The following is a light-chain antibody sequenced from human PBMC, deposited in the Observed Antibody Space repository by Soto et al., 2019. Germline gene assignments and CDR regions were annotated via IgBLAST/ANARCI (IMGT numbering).Light chain of an antibody. V-gene: IGKV3-11*01. Sequence: EIVLTQSPATLSLSPGERATLSCRASQSVSSYLAWYQQKPGQAPRLLIYDASNRATGIPARFSGSGSRPDITLTNSSLEPEDFAAYEYQHGRSWLGLTSGPGTKVDIQ. CDR3: QHGRSWLGLT. CDR1: QSVSSY. CDR2: DAS. J-gene: IGKJ3*01.